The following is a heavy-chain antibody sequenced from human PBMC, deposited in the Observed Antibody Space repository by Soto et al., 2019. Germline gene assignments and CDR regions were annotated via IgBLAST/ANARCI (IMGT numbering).Heavy chain of an antibody. Sequence: ASLNRSCKAAGFITXSDAGVCGIHPTPQHLEWIGWIVVGSGNTNYAQKLQGRVNMSTDTSTSTAYMELRSLRSDETAVYYCAIDVNPNFWSGCYVGDPVDIWGHGAMVPFSS. CDR3: AIDVNPNFWSGCYVGDPVDI. D-gene: IGHD3-3*01. CDR2: IVVGSGNT. J-gene: IGHJ3*02. V-gene: IGHV1-18*01. CDR1: GFITXSDA.